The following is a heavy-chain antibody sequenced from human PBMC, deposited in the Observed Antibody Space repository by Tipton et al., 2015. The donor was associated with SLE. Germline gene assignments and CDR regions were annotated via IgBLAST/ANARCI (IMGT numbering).Heavy chain of an antibody. V-gene: IGHV4-59*11. Sequence: TLSLTCTVSGGSISSHYWGWIRQPPGKGLEWIGYIYYSGSTNYNPSLKSRVTISVDTSKNQFSLKLSSVTAADTAVYYCARALIGGDWYFDLWGRGTLVTVSS. D-gene: IGHD3-16*01. CDR1: GGSISSHY. CDR2: IYYSGST. J-gene: IGHJ2*01. CDR3: ARALIGGDWYFDL.